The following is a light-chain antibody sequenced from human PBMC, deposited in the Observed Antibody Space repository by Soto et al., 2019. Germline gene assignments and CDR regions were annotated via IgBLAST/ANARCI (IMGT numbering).Light chain of an antibody. J-gene: IGKJ1*01. CDR3: QQFGSSWLT. CDR1: QSIGSSY. V-gene: IGKV3-20*01. Sequence: ENVLTQSPGTLSLSPGERATLSCRASQSIGSSYLAWYQQKPGHAPRLNIYGTSNRATAIPDRFSGSGSGKDFTLTISRLEPEDFAVYYCQQFGSSWLTFGQGTKVEIK. CDR2: GTS.